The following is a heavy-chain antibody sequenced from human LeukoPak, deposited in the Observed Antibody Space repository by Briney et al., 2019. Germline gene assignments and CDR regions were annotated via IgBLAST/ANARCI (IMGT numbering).Heavy chain of an antibody. V-gene: IGHV4-61*02. CDR1: GGSISSGSYY. D-gene: IGHD3-10*01. CDR3: ASRSGGDY. CDR2: IYTSGST. J-gene: IGHJ4*02. Sequence: PSETLSLTCTVSGGSISSGSYYWSWIRQPAGKGLEWIGRIYTSGSTYYNPPLKSRVTISIDASRNQFSLNLSSVTAADTAVYYCASRSGGDYWGQGTLVTVSS.